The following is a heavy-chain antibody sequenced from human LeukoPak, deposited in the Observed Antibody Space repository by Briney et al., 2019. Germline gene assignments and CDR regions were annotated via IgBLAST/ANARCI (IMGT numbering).Heavy chain of an antibody. CDR1: GYIFTSYA. Sequence: ASVKVSCKASGYIFTSYAIHWVRQAPGQRLEWMGWINAGNGNTKYSQKFQGRVTIARDTSASTAYMELSSLRSEDTAAYYCARGSYYLGELDYWGQGTLVTVSS. D-gene: IGHD1-26*01. V-gene: IGHV1-3*01. CDR2: INAGNGNT. J-gene: IGHJ4*02. CDR3: ARGSYYLGELDY.